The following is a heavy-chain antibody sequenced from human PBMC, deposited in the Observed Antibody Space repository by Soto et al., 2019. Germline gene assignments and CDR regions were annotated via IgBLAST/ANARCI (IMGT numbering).Heavy chain of an antibody. D-gene: IGHD5-12*01. V-gene: IGHV4-59*08. CDR2: IYYSGST. Sequence: PSETLSLTCTVSGGSINSYYWIWIRQPPGKGLEWIGYIYYSGSTNYNPSLKSRVTISVDTSKNQFSLKLSSVTAADTAVYYCARHSGVATITDFDYWGQGTLVTVS. J-gene: IGHJ4*02. CDR3: ARHSGVATITDFDY. CDR1: GGSINSYY.